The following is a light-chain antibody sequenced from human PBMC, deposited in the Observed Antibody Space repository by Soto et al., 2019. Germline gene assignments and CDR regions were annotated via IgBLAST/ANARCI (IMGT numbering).Light chain of an antibody. CDR2: DAS. CDR3: QKYNSAPYT. CDR1: QDIGTY. V-gene: IGKV1-8*01. J-gene: IGKJ1*01. Sequence: AIRMTQSPSSFSASTGDRVSITCRATQDIGTYLAWYQQIPGKAPKLLIYDASTLQTGVPSRFSGSGSGTDFTLTISSLQPEDVATYYCQKYNSAPYTFGQGTKVDIK.